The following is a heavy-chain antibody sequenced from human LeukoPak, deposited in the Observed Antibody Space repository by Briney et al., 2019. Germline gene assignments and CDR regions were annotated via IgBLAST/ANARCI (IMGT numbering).Heavy chain of an antibody. J-gene: IGHJ4*02. CDR3: ASYSAYDYKYFDY. V-gene: IGHV5-51*01. D-gene: IGHD5-12*01. CDR2: IYPGDSDT. Sequence: PGESLKISCKDSGYSLTNYWVAWVRQMPGKGLEWMGTIYPGDSDTRYSPSFQGQVTISADKSISTAYLQWSSLKASDTAMYFCASYSAYDYKYFDYWGQGTLVTVSS. CDR1: GYSLTNYW.